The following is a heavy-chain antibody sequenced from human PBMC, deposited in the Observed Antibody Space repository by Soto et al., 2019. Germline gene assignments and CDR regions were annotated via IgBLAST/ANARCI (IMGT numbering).Heavy chain of an antibody. Sequence: EVQLVESGGGLVQPGGSLRLSCAASGFTFSSYSMNWVRQAPGKGLEWVSYISSSSSTIYYADSVKGRFTISRDNAKNSLYLQMNSLRAEDTAVYYCARSPRKGRKYQLPLGGDAFDIWGQGTMVTVSS. CDR1: GFTFSSYS. V-gene: IGHV3-48*01. J-gene: IGHJ3*02. CDR3: ARSPRKGRKYQLPLGGDAFDI. D-gene: IGHD2-2*01. CDR2: ISSSSSTI.